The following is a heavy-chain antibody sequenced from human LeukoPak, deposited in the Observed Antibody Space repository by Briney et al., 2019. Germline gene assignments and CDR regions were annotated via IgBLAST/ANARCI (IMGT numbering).Heavy chain of an antibody. Sequence: PGGSLRLSCAASGFTFSLYAMHWVRQAPGKGLEWVALIWYDGSKKYYADSVEGRFTISRDNSKNTLYLQMNSLRADDTAVYYCARDPRGSGSYDYWGQGTLVTVSS. CDR3: ARDPRGSGSYDY. CDR2: IWYDGSKK. CDR1: GFTFSLYA. D-gene: IGHD3-10*01. J-gene: IGHJ4*02. V-gene: IGHV3-33*01.